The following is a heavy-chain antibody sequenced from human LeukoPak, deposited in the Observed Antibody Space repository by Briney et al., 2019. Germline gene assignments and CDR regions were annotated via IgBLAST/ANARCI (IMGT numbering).Heavy chain of an antibody. CDR1: GFTFSNYW. Sequence: PGGSLRLSCAASGFTFSNYWMDWVRQAPGKGLVWVSRINTDGSRTTCADSVKGRFTISRDNAKNTRYLQMNSLRADDTAVYFCARGLGASYPFDCWGQGALVTVSS. V-gene: IGHV3-74*01. D-gene: IGHD1-26*01. CDR2: INTDGSRT. J-gene: IGHJ4*02. CDR3: ARGLGASYPFDC.